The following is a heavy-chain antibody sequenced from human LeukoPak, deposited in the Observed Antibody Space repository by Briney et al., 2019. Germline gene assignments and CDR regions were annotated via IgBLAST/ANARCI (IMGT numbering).Heavy chain of an antibody. J-gene: IGHJ3*02. D-gene: IGHD5-24*01. CDR1: GYTFTSYG. Sequence: GASVKVSCKASGYTFTSYGISWVRQAPGQGLEWMGWTSAYNGNTNYAQKLQGRATMSTDTSTSSGYMELRSLRSDDTAVYYCARGLQETLAWLKALSAFDIWGQGTMVTVSS. V-gene: IGHV1-18*01. CDR3: ARGLQETLAWLKALSAFDI. CDR2: TSAYNGNT.